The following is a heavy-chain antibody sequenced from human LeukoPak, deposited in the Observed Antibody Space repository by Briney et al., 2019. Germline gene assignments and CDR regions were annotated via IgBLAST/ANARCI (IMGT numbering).Heavy chain of an antibody. CDR2: INWNGAST. CDR3: AGGDRNGWYFDY. Sequence: GGSLRLSCAASGFTVSSNYMSWVRQAPGKGLEWVSGINWNGASTGYGDSVKGRFTISRDNAKNSLYLQMNSLRAEDTALYYCAGGDRNGWYFDYWGQGVLVTVSS. D-gene: IGHD6-19*01. V-gene: IGHV3-20*04. CDR1: GFTVSSNY. J-gene: IGHJ4*02.